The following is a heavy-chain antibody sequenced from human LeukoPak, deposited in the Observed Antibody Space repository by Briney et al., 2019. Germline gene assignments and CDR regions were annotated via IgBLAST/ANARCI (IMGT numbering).Heavy chain of an antibody. CDR1: GYSISSGYY. CDR3: ARAARDILTGYYRNNWFDP. J-gene: IGHJ5*02. CDR2: IYHSGST. D-gene: IGHD3-9*01. V-gene: IGHV4-38-2*01. Sequence: SGTLSLTCAVSGYSISSGYYWGWIRQPPGKGLEWIGSIYHSGSTYYNPSLKSRVTISVDTSKNQFSLKLSSVTAADTAVYYCARAARDILTGYYRNNWFDPWGQGTLVTVSS.